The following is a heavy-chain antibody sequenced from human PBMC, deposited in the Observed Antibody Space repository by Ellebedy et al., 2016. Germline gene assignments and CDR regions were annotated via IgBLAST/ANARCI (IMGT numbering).Heavy chain of an antibody. CDR3: ARSLGGGSGYPVVLRYYYGMDV. CDR1: GFSLSPSGVG. V-gene: IGHV2-5*02. Sequence: SGPTLVKPTQTLTLTCTFSGFSLSPSGVGVGWIRQPPGKALEWLALIYWDDDKRYSPSLKSRLTITKDTSKNQVVLTMTNMDPVDTATYYCARSLGGGSGYPVVLRYYYGMDVWGQGATVTVSS. D-gene: IGHD3-22*01. J-gene: IGHJ6*02. CDR2: IYWDDDK.